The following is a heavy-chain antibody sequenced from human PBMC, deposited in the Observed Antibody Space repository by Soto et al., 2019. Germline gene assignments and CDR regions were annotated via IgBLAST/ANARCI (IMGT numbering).Heavy chain of an antibody. CDR1: AYPFTNNR. CDR2: MSPHNGNA. V-gene: IGHV1-18*01. CDR3: ARDRSGWYDF. Sequence: AVKVSRKTSAYPFTNNRRSWVRRAPGQGLEWMGWMSPHNGNAKYAQKFQDRVTMTADTAASTLYMELRSLRSDDSAVFYCARDRSGWYDFWGHAILVTVSS. D-gene: IGHD6-19*01. J-gene: IGHJ4*01.